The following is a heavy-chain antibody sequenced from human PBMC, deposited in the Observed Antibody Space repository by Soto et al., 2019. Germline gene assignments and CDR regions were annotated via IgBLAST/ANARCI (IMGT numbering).Heavy chain of an antibody. J-gene: IGHJ5*02. D-gene: IGHD6-13*01. V-gene: IGHV4-59*01. CDR3: ARSQGYSSSRSNWFDX. CDR2: IYYSGST. CDR1: GGSISSYY. Sequence: SETLSLTCTVSGGSISSYYWCWIRQPPGKGLEWILYIYYSGSTNYNPSLKSRVTISVDTSKNQFSLKLSSVTAADTAVYYCARSQGYSSSRSNWFDXWGQRTLVT.